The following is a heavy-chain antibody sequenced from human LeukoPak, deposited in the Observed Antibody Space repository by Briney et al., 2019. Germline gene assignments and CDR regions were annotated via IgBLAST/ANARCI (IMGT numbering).Heavy chain of an antibody. CDR3: ARDRLRYYDFWSGYYDY. V-gene: IGHV3-7*01. CDR1: GFTFSSYW. J-gene: IGHJ4*02. D-gene: IGHD3-3*01. Sequence: GGSLRLSCAASGFTFSSYWMSWVRQAPGKGLEWVANIKQDGSEKYYVDSVKGRFTISRDNAKNSLYLQMNGLRAEDTAVYYCARDRLRYYDFWSGYYDYWGQGTLVTVSS. CDR2: IKQDGSEK.